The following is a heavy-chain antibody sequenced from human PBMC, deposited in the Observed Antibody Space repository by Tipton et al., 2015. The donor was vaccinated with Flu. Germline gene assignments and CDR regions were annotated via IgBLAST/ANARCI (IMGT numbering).Heavy chain of an antibody. V-gene: IGHV3-53*01. J-gene: IGHJ4*02. D-gene: IGHD6-19*01. CDR1: GFTVSTNY. Sequence: VQLVQSGGGLIQPGGSLRLSCAASGFTVSTNYLSWVRQAPGKGLEWVAVIYSDGSTFYADSVKGRFTISRDNSNNILYLQMNNLRAEDTAVYYCAKERAVAGTPYFDYWCQGMLVTVAP. CDR2: IYSDGST. CDR3: AKERAVAGTPYFDY.